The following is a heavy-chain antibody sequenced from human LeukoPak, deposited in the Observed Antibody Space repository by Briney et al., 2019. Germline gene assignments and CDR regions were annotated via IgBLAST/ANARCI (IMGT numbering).Heavy chain of an antibody. V-gene: IGHV3-21*01. D-gene: IGHD2-15*01. J-gene: IGHJ4*02. CDR2: LSGSSDYI. Sequence: GGSLRLSCATSGFTFSAYSIMWVRQAPGKGLEWVSSLSGSSDYIFYADSVKGRFTISRDNSRSSLYLQMNSLRGDDTAVYYCARRGAGDYWFDYWGQGILVTVSS. CDR3: ARRGAGDYWFDY. CDR1: GFTFSAYS.